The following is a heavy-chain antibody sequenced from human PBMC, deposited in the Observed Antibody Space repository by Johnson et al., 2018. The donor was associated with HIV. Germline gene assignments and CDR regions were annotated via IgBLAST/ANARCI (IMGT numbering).Heavy chain of an antibody. CDR1: GFTFSSYD. D-gene: IGHD2/OR15-2a*01. CDR3: ARGGGSLRWALSVDI. J-gene: IGHJ3*02. V-gene: IGHV3-13*01. Sequence: VQLVESGGGLIQPGGSLRLSCAASGFTFSSYDMHWVRQTTGKGLEWVSAIGTAGDTYYPSSVKGRFTISRENAKNSLYLQMNSLRSGDTAVYYCARGGGSLRWALSVDIWGQGTMVTVSS. CDR2: IGTAGDT.